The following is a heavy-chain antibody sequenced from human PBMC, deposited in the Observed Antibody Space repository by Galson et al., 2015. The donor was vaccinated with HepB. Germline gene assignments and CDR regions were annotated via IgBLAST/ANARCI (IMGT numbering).Heavy chain of an antibody. J-gene: IGHJ6*02. D-gene: IGHD6-6*01. Sequence: SLRLSCAASGFTFSSYGMHWVRQAPGKGLEWVAVISYDGSNKYYADSVKGRFTISRDNSKNTLYLQMNSLRAEDTAVYYCAKVRYSSSSKFEVGLGNYYYGMDVWGQGTTVTVSS. CDR3: AKVRYSSSSKFEVGLGNYYYGMDV. CDR2: ISYDGSNK. V-gene: IGHV3-30*18. CDR1: GFTFSSYG.